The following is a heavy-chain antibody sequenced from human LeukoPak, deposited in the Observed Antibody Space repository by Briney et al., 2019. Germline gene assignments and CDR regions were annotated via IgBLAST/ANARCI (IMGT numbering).Heavy chain of an antibody. Sequence: GASVKVTCKSSGYSFTYYYIHWVRQAPGQGLEWMGWINTKSGRTSSARKFQGRVTMTRHRSITTVYVDMAWLTSDDTAISFFARADFIEAGPYLICPWGQGTLVTVSS. CDR2: INTKSGRT. J-gene: IGHJ5*02. D-gene: IGHD3-3*01. CDR1: GYSFTYYY. CDR3: ARADFIEAGPYLICP. V-gene: IGHV1-2*02.